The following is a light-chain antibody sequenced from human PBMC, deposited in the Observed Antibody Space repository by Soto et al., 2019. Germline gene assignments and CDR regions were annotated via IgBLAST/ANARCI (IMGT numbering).Light chain of an antibody. CDR1: SSDY. V-gene: IGLV2-14*01. CDR2: EVS. CDR3: SSYTSSSTPWV. Sequence: QSVLTQPASVSGSPGQSITISCTGTSSDYVSWYQQHPGKAPKLMIYEVSSRPSGVSYRFSGSKSANTASLTISGLQAEDEADYYCSSYTSSSTPWVFGGGTKLTVL. J-gene: IGLJ3*02.